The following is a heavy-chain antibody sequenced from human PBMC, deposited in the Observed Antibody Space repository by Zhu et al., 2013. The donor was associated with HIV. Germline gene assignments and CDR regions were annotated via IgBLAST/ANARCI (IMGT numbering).Heavy chain of an antibody. CDR2: ISTYNGNT. CDR1: GGTFSSYA. CDR3: ARAGSCSSSTCTFYFYYYYMDV. Sequence: QVQLVQSGAEVKKPGSSVKVSCKASGGTFSSYAISWVRQAPGQGLEWMGWISTYNGNTNYAQKFQGRVTMTTDTSTSTAYMEVRGLRSDDTAVYYCARAGSCSSSTCTFYFYYYYMDVWGQGTTVTVSS. V-gene: IGHV1-18*01. J-gene: IGHJ6*03. D-gene: IGHD2-2*01.